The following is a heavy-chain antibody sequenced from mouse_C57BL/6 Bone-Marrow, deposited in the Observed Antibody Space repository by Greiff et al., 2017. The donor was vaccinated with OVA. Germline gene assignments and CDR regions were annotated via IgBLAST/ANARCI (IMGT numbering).Heavy chain of an antibody. Sequence: EVKLMESGGGLVQPGGSLSLSCAASGFTFTDYYMSWVRQPPGKALEWLGFIRNKANGYTTEYSASVKGRFTISRDNSQSILYLQMNALRAEDSATEYCARYIFYGSSYRDYWGQGTTLTVSS. CDR3: ARYIFYGSSYRDY. CDR2: IRNKANGYTT. V-gene: IGHV7-3*01. D-gene: IGHD1-1*01. CDR1: GFTFTDYY. J-gene: IGHJ2*01.